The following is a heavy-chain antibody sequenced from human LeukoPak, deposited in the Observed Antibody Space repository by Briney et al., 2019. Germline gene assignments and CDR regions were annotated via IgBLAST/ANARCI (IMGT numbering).Heavy chain of an antibody. J-gene: IGHJ3*02. D-gene: IGHD6-19*01. CDR3: AKIQGWFNAAFHI. CDR1: GFSSSSYG. CDR2: ISDSGDST. V-gene: IGHV3-23*01. Sequence: PGGSLRLSCAASGFSSSSYGMSWVRQAPGKGLEWVSGISDSGDSTYYADSVKGRFTISRDISKNTLFLQMNSLRAEDTAVYYCAKIQGWFNAAFHIGGQGTMVTVSS.